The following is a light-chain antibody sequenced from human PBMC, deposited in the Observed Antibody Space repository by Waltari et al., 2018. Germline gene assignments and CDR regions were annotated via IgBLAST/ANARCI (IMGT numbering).Light chain of an antibody. V-gene: IGKV2-28*01. Sequence: IVMTQSPLSLSVTPGEPASISCRSSQSLLISNGYNYLDWYLQKPGQSPQHLIYLGSYRASGVPDRFSGSGSGTDFTLKISRVEAEDVGVYYCMQALETPPWTFGQGTKVEIK. CDR1: QSLLISNGYNY. CDR3: MQALETPPWT. J-gene: IGKJ1*01. CDR2: LGS.